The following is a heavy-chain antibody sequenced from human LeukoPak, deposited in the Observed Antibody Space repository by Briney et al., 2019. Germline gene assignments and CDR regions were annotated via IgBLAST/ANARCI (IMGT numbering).Heavy chain of an antibody. CDR2: INHSGST. D-gene: IGHD2-2*01. CDR1: GGSFSGYY. Sequence: SETLSLTCAVYGGSFSGYYWSWIRQPPGKGLEWIGEINHSGSTNYNPSLKSRVTISVDTSKNQFSLKLSSVTAADTAVYYCAVPAAKRPHWFDPWGQGTLVTVSS. CDR3: AVPAAKRPHWFDP. J-gene: IGHJ5*02. V-gene: IGHV4-34*01.